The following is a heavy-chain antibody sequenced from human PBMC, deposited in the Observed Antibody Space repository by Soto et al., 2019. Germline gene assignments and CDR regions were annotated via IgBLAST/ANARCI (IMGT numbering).Heavy chain of an antibody. J-gene: IGHJ4*02. D-gene: IGHD3-22*01. CDR3: ASHTYYYDISGPKRSTLNSLHL. Sequence: WESLKISCKGSGYSFTSYWICWVRQMPGKGLEWMGIIYPGDSDTRYSPSFQCQVTISADKSISTAYLQWSSLKASVTAMYYCASHTYYYDISGPKRSTLNSLHLWGKGTLVTVSS. V-gene: IGHV5-51*01. CDR1: GYSFTSYW. CDR2: IYPGDSDT.